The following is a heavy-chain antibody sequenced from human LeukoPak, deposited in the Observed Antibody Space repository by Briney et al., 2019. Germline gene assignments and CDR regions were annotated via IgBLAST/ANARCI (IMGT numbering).Heavy chain of an antibody. CDR1: GFTFSSYG. CDR2: IRYDGSNK. Sequence: TGGSLRLSCAASGFTFSSYGMHWVRQAPGKGLEWVAFIRYDGSNKYYPDSVKGRFTISKDNSKNTLYLQMNSLRAEDTAVYYCAKSPGYCSSTSCYRKDYFDYWGQGTLVTVSS. J-gene: IGHJ4*02. D-gene: IGHD2-2*02. CDR3: AKSPGYCSSTSCYRKDYFDY. V-gene: IGHV3-30*02.